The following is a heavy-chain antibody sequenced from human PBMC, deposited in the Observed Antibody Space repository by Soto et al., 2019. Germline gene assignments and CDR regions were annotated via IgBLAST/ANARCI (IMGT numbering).Heavy chain of an antibody. V-gene: IGHV1-3*01. Sequence: ASVKVSCKASGYTFTSYAMHWVRQAPGQRLEWMGWINAGNGNTKYSQKFQGRVTITRDTSASTAYMELSSLRSEDTAVYYCARGDSSSWYSIAYWGQGTLVTVYS. D-gene: IGHD6-13*01. J-gene: IGHJ4*02. CDR1: GYTFTSYA. CDR3: ARGDSSSWYSIAY. CDR2: INAGNGNT.